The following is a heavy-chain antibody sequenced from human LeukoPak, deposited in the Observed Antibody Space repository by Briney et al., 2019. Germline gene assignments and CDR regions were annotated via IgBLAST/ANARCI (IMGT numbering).Heavy chain of an antibody. CDR3: ARGDSSGPDYYYYMDV. J-gene: IGHJ6*03. D-gene: IGHD6-19*01. CDR1: GFTFDDYG. V-gene: IGHV3-20*04. CDR2: INWNGGRT. Sequence: PGGSLRLSCAASGFTFDDYGMSWVRQAPGKGLEWVSGINWNGGRTGYADSVKGRFTISRDNAKNSLYLQMNSLRDEDTAVYYCARGDSSGPDYYYYMDVWGKGTTVTISS.